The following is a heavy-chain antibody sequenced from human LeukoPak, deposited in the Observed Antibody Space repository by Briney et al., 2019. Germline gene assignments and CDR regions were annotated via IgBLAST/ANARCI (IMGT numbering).Heavy chain of an antibody. CDR3: TRDDGLVF. CDR1: GFTFSDHY. V-gene: IGHV3-72*01. CDR2: TRNKANSYTT. Sequence: GGSLRLSCAASGFTFSDHYMDWVRQAPGEGLEWIGRTRNKANSYTTEYAAFVRGRFIISRDDSKNSLYLQMNGLKTEDTAVYYCTRDDGLVFWGQGTLVTVSS. J-gene: IGHJ4*02. D-gene: IGHD2-8*01.